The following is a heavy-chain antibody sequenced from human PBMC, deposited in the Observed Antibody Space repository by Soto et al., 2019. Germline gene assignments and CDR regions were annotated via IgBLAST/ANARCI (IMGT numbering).Heavy chain of an antibody. CDR1: GYSFTSYW. Sequence: PGESLKISCNGSGYSFTSYWIGWVRQMPGKGLEWMGIIYPGDSDTRYSPSFQGQVTISADKSISTAYLQWSSLKASDTAMYYCARHPFHITGTQDDAFDIWRQGTMVTVSS. CDR3: ARHPFHITGTQDDAFDI. D-gene: IGHD1-7*01. J-gene: IGHJ3*02. V-gene: IGHV5-51*01. CDR2: IYPGDSDT.